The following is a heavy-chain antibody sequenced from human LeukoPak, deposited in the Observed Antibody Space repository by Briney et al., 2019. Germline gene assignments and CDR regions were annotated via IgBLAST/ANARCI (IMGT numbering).Heavy chain of an antibody. J-gene: IGHJ4*02. Sequence: GGSLRLSCAASGFTFSNYAMHWVRQAPGKGLEWVAVISYDGSNKYYADSVKGRFTISRDNSKTTLNLQMNSLRVEDTAVYYCAREEYSGYDYDYWGQGTLVTVSS. V-gene: IGHV3-30-3*01. CDR1: GFTFSNYA. CDR3: AREEYSGYDYDY. CDR2: ISYDGSNK. D-gene: IGHD5-12*01.